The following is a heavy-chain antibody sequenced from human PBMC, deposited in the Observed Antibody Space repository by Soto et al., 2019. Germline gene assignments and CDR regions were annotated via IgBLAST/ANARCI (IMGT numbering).Heavy chain of an antibody. CDR1: GFTFSSYS. CDR3: ARDLGKSGY. CDR2: ISSSSSTI. Sequence: EVQLVESGGGLVQPGGSLRLSCAASGFTFSSYSMNWVRQAPGKGLEWVSYISSSSSTIYYADSVKGRFTISRDNAKNSLYLQMNGLRDEDTAVYYCARDLGKSGYWGQGTLVTVSS. D-gene: IGHD3-10*01. V-gene: IGHV3-48*02. J-gene: IGHJ4*02.